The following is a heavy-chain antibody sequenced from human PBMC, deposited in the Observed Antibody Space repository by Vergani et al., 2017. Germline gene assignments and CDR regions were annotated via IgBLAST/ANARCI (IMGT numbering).Heavy chain of an antibody. J-gene: IGHJ4*02. CDR3: ARLQYDSSGYYYGNYFDC. D-gene: IGHD3-22*01. CDR1: GGSISSGGYS. V-gene: IGHV4-30-2*01. CDR2: IYHSGST. Sequence: QLQLQESGSGLVKPSQTLSLTCAVSGGSISSGGYSWSWIRQPPGKGLGWIGYIYHSGSTYYNPSLKSRVTISVDRSKNQFSLKLSSVTAANTAVYYCARLQYDSSGYYYGNYFDCWGEGTLVTVSS.